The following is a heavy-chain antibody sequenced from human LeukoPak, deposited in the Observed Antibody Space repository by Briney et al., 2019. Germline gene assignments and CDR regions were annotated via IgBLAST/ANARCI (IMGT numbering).Heavy chain of an antibody. V-gene: IGHV3-15*01. CDR3: NTAYIDSRP. Sequence: GGSLRLSCAASGFTFTNAWMTWVRQAPGKGLEWVGRIKSKTDGGTTDYAAPVKVRFIISRDDSKNTLYLQMNSLKTEDTAVYYCNTAYIDSRPWGEGTLVTVSS. J-gene: IGHJ5*02. D-gene: IGHD6-6*01. CDR2: IKSKTDGGTT. CDR1: GFTFTNAW.